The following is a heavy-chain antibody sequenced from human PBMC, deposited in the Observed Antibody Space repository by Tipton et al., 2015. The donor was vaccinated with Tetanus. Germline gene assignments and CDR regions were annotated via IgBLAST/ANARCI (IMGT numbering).Heavy chain of an antibody. CDR1: GGSISGSSYY. D-gene: IGHD2-21*01. J-gene: IGHJ6*02. Sequence: TLSLTCTVSGGSISGSSYYWGWIRQPPGKGLEWIGSIYYSGSSYYNPTLKSRVTISVDTSKNQFSLKLTSVSAADTAVYYCARLTGHSMDVVDYYYFGMDVWGQGTKVTVSS. CDR2: IYYSGSS. V-gene: IGHV4-39*07. CDR3: ARLTGHSMDVVDYYYFGMDV.